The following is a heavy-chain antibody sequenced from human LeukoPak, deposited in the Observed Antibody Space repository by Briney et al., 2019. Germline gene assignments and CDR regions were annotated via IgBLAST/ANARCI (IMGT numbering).Heavy chain of an antibody. CDR3: ARGSTRSSGWYGLQMDYFDY. J-gene: IGHJ4*02. Sequence: PGGSLRLSCAASGFTFSSYSMNWVRQAPGKGLEWVSYISSSSSTIYYADSVKGRFTISRDNAKNSLYLQMNSLRAEDTAVYYCARGSTRSSGWYGLQMDYFDYWGQGTLVTVSS. D-gene: IGHD6-19*01. CDR1: GFTFSSYS. CDR2: ISSSSSTI. V-gene: IGHV3-48*01.